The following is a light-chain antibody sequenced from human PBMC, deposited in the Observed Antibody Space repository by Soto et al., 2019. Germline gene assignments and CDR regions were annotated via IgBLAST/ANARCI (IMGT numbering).Light chain of an antibody. Sequence: QSVLTQPPSVSEAPRQRVTISCSGSSSNIGNNAVNWYQLLPGQAPKIVIYYDNLLTSGVSDRFSGSKSGISVSLAISDLQSDDEADYYCASLDDSLNAYVFGPGTKVTVL. CDR3: ASLDDSLNAYV. CDR2: YDN. CDR1: SSNIGNNA. V-gene: IGLV1-36*01. J-gene: IGLJ1*01.